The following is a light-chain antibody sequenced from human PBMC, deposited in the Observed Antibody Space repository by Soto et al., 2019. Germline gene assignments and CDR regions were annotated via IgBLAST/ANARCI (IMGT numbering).Light chain of an antibody. CDR3: QQYGSSPLT. CDR1: QSVSSNY. Sequence: EIVLTQSPGTLSLSPGERATLSCRASQSVSSNYLAWYQQKPGQAPKVLIYRASSRATGIPDRFSGSGSGTDFTLTISRPEPEDFAVYYCQQYGSSPLTFGGGTKVDIK. J-gene: IGKJ4*01. V-gene: IGKV3-20*01. CDR2: RAS.